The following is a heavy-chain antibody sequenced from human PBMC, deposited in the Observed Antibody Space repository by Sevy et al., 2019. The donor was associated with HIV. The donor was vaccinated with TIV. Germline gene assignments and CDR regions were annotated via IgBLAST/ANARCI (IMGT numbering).Heavy chain of an antibody. Sequence: ASVKVSCKASGYTFTGYYMHWVRQAPGQGLEWMGWINPNSGGTNYAQKFQGRVTMTRDTSISTAYMELSRLRSDDTAVRCCARGFYYYDSSGYYWPWGQGTLVTVSS. D-gene: IGHD3-22*01. J-gene: IGHJ5*02. CDR1: GYTFTGYY. CDR2: INPNSGGT. CDR3: ARGFYYYDSSGYYWP. V-gene: IGHV1-2*02.